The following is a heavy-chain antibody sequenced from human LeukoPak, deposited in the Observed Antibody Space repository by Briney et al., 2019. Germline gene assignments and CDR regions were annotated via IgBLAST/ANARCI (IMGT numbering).Heavy chain of an antibody. Sequence: GGSLRLSCAASGFTISNDWMIWVRQAPGEGLEWVANIKGNGSDRRYVDSVKGRFTISRDNSKDTLFLQLNSLTAADTAMYFCAKASVAIPQYCNSWGQGTLVTVSS. V-gene: IGHV3-7*03. CDR1: GFTISNDW. CDR2: IKGNGSDR. CDR3: AKASVAIPQYCNS. D-gene: IGHD2-2*02. J-gene: IGHJ5*02.